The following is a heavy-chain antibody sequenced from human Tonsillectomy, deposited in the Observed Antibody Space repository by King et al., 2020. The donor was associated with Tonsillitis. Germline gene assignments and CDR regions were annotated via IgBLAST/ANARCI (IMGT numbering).Heavy chain of an antibody. Sequence: VQLVESGGGLVQPGGSLKLSCAASRFTFSGSAMHWVRQASGKGLEWVGRIRSKANSFATAYAESVKGRFTISRDDSKNTVYLQMNSLKTEDTAVYYCASFAAPEYGDYVDYWGQGTLVTVSS. CDR2: IRSKANSFAT. V-gene: IGHV3-73*02. CDR3: ASFAAPEYGDYVDY. D-gene: IGHD4-17*01. J-gene: IGHJ4*02. CDR1: RFTFSGSA.